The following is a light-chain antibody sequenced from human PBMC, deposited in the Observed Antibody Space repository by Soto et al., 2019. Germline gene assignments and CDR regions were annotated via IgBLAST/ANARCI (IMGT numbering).Light chain of an antibody. V-gene: IGKV3-15*01. Sequence: EIVMTQSPATLSVSPGERATLSCRASQSVSSNLAWYQQKPGQAPRILIYGASTRATGIPARFSGSGSGTEVTLPSSSLPSEYFAVYYCQQYNNWPPYTFGQGTKLEIK. CDR2: GAS. CDR3: QQYNNWPPYT. CDR1: QSVSSN. J-gene: IGKJ2*01.